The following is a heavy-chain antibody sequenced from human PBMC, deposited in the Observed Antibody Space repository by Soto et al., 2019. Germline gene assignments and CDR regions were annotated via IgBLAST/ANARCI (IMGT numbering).Heavy chain of an antibody. CDR2: IIPIFGTA. Sequence: QVQLVQSGAEVKKPGSSVKVSCKASGGTFSSYAISWVRQAPGQGLEWMGGIIPIFGTANYAQKFQGRVTITADESTSTAYMELSSLRSEDTAVYYCARVLKGYYARSGYAFDIWGQGTMVTVSS. J-gene: IGHJ3*02. CDR3: ARVLKGYYARSGYAFDI. D-gene: IGHD3-22*01. V-gene: IGHV1-69*01. CDR1: GGTFSSYA.